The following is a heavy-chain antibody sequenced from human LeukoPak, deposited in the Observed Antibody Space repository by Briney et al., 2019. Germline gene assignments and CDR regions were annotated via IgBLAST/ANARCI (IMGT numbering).Heavy chain of an antibody. CDR1: GFTFSDYS. D-gene: IGHD3-10*01. J-gene: IGHJ1*01. CDR2: ISRRSRHV. CDR3: VRDLLGSGSTTAYLYH. V-gene: IGHV3-21*01. Sequence: PVGSLRLSCAASGFTFSDYSMNWVRQAPGKGLEWVSSISRRSRHVYYAGSVKGRFTISRDDARNSLYLQMNSLRAEDMAVYFWVRDLLGSGSTTAYLYHWGQGTLVTVSS.